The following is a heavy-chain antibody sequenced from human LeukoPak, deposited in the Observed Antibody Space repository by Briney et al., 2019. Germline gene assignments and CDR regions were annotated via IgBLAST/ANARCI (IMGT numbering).Heavy chain of an antibody. D-gene: IGHD3-22*01. V-gene: IGHV3-30*18. CDR2: LSYDGSNK. J-gene: IGHJ3*02. CDR1: GFTFSSYG. Sequence: GGSLRLSCAASGFTFSSYGMHWVRQAPGKGLEWVAVLSYDGSNKYYADSVKGRFTISRDNSKNTLYLQMNSLRAEDTAVYYCAKDLSGYYFRDAFDIWGQGTMVTVSS. CDR3: AKDLSGYYFRDAFDI.